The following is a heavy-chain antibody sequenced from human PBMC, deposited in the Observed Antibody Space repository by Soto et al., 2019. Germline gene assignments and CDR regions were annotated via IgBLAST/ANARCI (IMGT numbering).Heavy chain of an antibody. CDR1: GFAFNTYS. J-gene: IGHJ4*02. CDR3: ARDDGWLILAY. CDR2: ITRSSSYI. D-gene: IGHD6-19*01. Sequence: EVQLVESGGGPVKPGGSLRLYCAASGFAFNTYSMNWVRQAPGKGLEWVAFITRSSSYIYYADSVRGRFTLSRDNAKNSLYLQMNSLRAEDTAIYYCARDDGWLILAYWGQGTLVTVSS. V-gene: IGHV3-21*06.